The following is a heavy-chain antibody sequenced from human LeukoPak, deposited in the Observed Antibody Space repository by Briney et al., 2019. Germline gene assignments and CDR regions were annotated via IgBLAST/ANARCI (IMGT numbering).Heavy chain of an antibody. CDR3: ARATGSGSPRGVSYYYYGMDV. V-gene: IGHV1-8*01. J-gene: IGHJ6*02. Sequence: GASVKVSCKASEHTFSNCDINWVRQAAGQGLEWVGWMNPNSGNTGYAQKFQGRVTMTRNTSIRTAYMELSSLTSEDTAVYYCARATGSGSPRGVSYYYYGMDVWAQGTTVTVSS. CDR2: MNPNSGNT. D-gene: IGHD3-10*01. CDR1: EHTFSNCD.